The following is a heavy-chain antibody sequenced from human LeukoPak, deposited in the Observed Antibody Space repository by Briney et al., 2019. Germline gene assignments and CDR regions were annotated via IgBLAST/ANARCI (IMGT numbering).Heavy chain of an antibody. CDR3: ARESFESGPEAIDY. V-gene: IGHV1-69*04. D-gene: IGHD3-10*01. CDR2: IIPILGIA. J-gene: IGHJ4*02. Sequence: SVKVSCKASGGTFSSYAISWVRQAPGQGLGWMGRIIPILGIANYAQKFQGRVTITADKSTSTAYMELSSLRSEDTAVYYCARESFESGPEAIDYWGQGTLVTVSS. CDR1: GGTFSSYA.